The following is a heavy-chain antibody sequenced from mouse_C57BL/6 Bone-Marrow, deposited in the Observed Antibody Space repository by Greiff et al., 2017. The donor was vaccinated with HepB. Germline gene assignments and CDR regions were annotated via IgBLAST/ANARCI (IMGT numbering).Heavy chain of an antibody. Sequence: QVQLQQSGAELARPGASVKLSCKASGYTFTSYGISWVKQRTGQGLEWIGEIYPRSGNTYYNEKFKGKATLTADKSSSTAYMELRSLTSEDSAVYYCARKVGGHMDYWGQGTSVTVSS. V-gene: IGHV1-81*01. J-gene: IGHJ4*01. CDR1: GYTFTSYG. CDR3: ARKVGGHMDY. CDR2: IYPRSGNT. D-gene: IGHD1-1*01.